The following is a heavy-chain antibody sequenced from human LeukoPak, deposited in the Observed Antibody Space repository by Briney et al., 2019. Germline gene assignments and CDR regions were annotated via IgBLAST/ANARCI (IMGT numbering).Heavy chain of an antibody. CDR1: GGSISSSGYY. V-gene: IGHV4-39*01. D-gene: IGHD3-22*01. Sequence: SKTLSLTCTVSGGSISSSGYYWGWIRQPPGKGLEWIGTVCYTGSTYYNPSLKSRVTISEDTSRNQFSLKLNSVTAADTTVYYCARGSGTYYYDSGGYLNWFDPWGQGILVTVSS. J-gene: IGHJ5*02. CDR3: ARGSGTYYYDSGGYLNWFDP. CDR2: VCYTGST.